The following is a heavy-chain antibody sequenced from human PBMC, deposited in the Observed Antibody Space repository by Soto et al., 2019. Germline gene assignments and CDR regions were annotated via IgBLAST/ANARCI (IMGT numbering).Heavy chain of an antibody. CDR1: GFPFSTYG. Sequence: EVQLLESGGGLIQPGGSLRLSGAASGFPFSTYGMPWARQSPGKGLEWVAFITSIGGPTYYADSVRGRFTISRDNSKNTLYLQMDSLRVEDTARYYCVKGGWLDDWGQGTLVTVSS. CDR3: VKGGWLDD. CDR2: ITSIGGPT. V-gene: IGHV3-23*01. J-gene: IGHJ5*02.